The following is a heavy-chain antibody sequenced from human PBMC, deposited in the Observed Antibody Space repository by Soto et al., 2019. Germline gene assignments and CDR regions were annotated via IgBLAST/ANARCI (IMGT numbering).Heavy chain of an antibody. CDR3: AGGPVEVDSSGNRIYYYYGMDV. D-gene: IGHD3-22*01. J-gene: IGHJ6*02. V-gene: IGHV1-69*13. Sequence: SVKVSCKASGGTFSSYAISWVRQAPGQGLEWMGGIIPIFGTANYAQKFQGRVTITADESTSTAYIELSSLRSEDTAVYYYAGGPVEVDSSGNRIYYYYGMDVWGQGTTVTVSS. CDR2: IIPIFGTA. CDR1: GGTFSSYA.